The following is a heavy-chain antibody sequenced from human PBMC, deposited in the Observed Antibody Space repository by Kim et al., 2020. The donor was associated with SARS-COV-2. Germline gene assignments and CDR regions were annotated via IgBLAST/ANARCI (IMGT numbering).Heavy chain of an antibody. Sequence: SETLSLTCTVSGGSLSSSGYYWSWFRQHPGKGLEWIGYIYYRGSTYYSPSLKSRLTISVDTSKNQFSLKLSSGSAADTAVYYCARDYDSSGYYDLGGQG. CDR1: GGSLSSSGYY. CDR3: ARDYDSSGYYDL. CDR2: IYYRGST. V-gene: IGHV4-31*03. D-gene: IGHD3-22*01. J-gene: IGHJ4*02.